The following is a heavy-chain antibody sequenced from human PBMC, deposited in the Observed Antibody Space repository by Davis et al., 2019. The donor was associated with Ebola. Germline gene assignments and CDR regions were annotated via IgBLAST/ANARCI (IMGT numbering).Heavy chain of an antibody. V-gene: IGHV3-72*01. Sequence: PGGSLRLSCAVSGLPFSYYFMDWVRLPPGKGLEWVGLSRNRKNHYTTEYAASVRGRFTISRDDSKDSLDLQMDSLRAEDTAVYYCAGGESGWDASDIWGRGTMVTVSS. J-gene: IGHJ3*02. CDR1: GLPFSYYF. D-gene: IGHD6-19*01. CDR3: AGGESGWDASDI. CDR2: SRNRKNHYTT.